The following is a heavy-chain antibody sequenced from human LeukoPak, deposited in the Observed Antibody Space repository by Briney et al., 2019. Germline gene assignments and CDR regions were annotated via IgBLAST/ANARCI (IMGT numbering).Heavy chain of an antibody. V-gene: IGHV4-39*01. Sequence: SGTLSLTCTVSGGSISSSSYYWGWIRQPPGKGLEWIGSIYYSGSTYYNPSLKSRVTISVDTSKNQFSLKLSSVTAADTAVYYCVKRGLYYYGMDVWGQGATVTVSS. CDR2: IYYSGST. CDR1: GGSISSSSYY. J-gene: IGHJ6*02. D-gene: IGHD3-10*01. CDR3: VKRGLYYYGMDV.